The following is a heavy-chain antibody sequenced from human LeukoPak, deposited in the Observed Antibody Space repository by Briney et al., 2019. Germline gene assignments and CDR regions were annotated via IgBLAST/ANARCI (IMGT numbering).Heavy chain of an antibody. CDR2: INPNSGGT. J-gene: IGHJ4*02. CDR1: GYTFTGYY. D-gene: IGHD1-26*01. CDR3: ARVQPPPGSYSTAGH. Sequence: ASVKVSCKASGYTFTGYYMHWVRQAPGQGLEWMGWINPNSGGTDYAQKFQGRVTMTRDTSISTAYMELSRLRSDDTAVYYCARVQPPPGSYSTAGHWGQGTLVTVSS. V-gene: IGHV1-2*02.